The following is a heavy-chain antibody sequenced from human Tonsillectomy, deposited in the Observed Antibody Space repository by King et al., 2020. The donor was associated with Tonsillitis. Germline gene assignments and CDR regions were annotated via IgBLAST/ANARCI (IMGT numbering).Heavy chain of an antibody. CDR2: IYNTGST. CDR3: ARDRRTASY. J-gene: IGHJ4*02. CDR1: GASISHYY. D-gene: IGHD2-21*02. V-gene: IGHV4-59*01. Sequence: QLQESGPGLVKPSETLSLTCTVSGASISHYYWSWIRQPPGKGLEWIWYIYNTGSTNYNPALESRVTISLDTSNNQFSLKLTSVTAADTAVYYCARDRRTASYWGQGALVTVSP.